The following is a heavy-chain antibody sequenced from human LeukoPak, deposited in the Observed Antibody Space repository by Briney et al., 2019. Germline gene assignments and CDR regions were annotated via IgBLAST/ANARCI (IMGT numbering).Heavy chain of an antibody. CDR3: ASNSASNDAFDI. V-gene: IGHV1-2*02. J-gene: IGHJ3*02. Sequence: ASVKVSCKASGYIFTGYYMHWVRQAPGQGLEWMGWINPNSGGTNYAQKFQGRVTMTRDTSISTAYMELSRLRSDDTAVYYCASNSASNDAFDIWGQGTMVTVSS. D-gene: IGHD3-10*01. CDR1: GYIFTGYY. CDR2: INPNSGGT.